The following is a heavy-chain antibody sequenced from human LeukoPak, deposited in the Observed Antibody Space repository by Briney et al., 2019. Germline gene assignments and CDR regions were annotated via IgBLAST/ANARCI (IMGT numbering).Heavy chain of an antibody. D-gene: IGHD2-8*01. Sequence: GGSLRLSCAASGFTFDDYAMHWVRQAPGKGLEWVSGISWNSGSIGYADSVKGRFNISRDNAKNSLYLQMNSLRAEDTALYYCAKAPMVYAMDPMIGQGGFDYWGQGTLVTVSS. CDR3: AKAPMVYAMDPMIGQGGFDY. CDR2: ISWNSGSI. J-gene: IGHJ4*02. CDR1: GFTFDDYA. V-gene: IGHV3-9*01.